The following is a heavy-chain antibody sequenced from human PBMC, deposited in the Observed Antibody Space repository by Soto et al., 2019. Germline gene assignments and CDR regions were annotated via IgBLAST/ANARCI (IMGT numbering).Heavy chain of an antibody. CDR1: GDTFSSYT. D-gene: IGHD6-13*01. V-gene: IGHV1-69*05. Sequence: GASVKVSCKASGDTFSSYTISWVRQAPGQGLEWMGGIIPIFGNTKYSQKFQGRVSITRDTSASTAYMELSSLRSEDTAVYFCARDSYSSSGDFDYWGQGTLVTVSS. J-gene: IGHJ4*02. CDR2: IIPIFGNT. CDR3: ARDSYSSSGDFDY.